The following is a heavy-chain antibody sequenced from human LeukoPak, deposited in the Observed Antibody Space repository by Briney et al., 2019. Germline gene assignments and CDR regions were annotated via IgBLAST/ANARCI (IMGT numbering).Heavy chain of an antibody. CDR1: GFTFSSYS. J-gene: IGHJ4*02. CDR2: IISSSSTV. CDR3: ARDFADYDGTYYFDY. Sequence: PGGSLRLSCAASGFTFSSYSMNWVRQAPGKGLEWVSYIISSSSTVYYADSVKGLFTISRDNATNSLYLQMNSLRAEDTAVYYCARDFADYDGTYYFDYWGQGTLVTVSS. D-gene: IGHD4-17*01. V-gene: IGHV3-48*01.